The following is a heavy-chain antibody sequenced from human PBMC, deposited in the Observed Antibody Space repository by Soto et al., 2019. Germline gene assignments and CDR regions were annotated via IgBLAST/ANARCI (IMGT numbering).Heavy chain of an antibody. Sequence: ASVKVSCKASGYTFTSYTVSWVRQAPGQGLEWVGWIGPSSGNTDSARNLQGRVTMTTDTSTSTAYMELRSLRSDDTAIYYCARDTGNFFDYWGQGTLVTVSS. CDR1: GYTFTSYT. V-gene: IGHV1-18*01. CDR3: ARDTGNFFDY. CDR2: IGPSSGNT. J-gene: IGHJ4*02.